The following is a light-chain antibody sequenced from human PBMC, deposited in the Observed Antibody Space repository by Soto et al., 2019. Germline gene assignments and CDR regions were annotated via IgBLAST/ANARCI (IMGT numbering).Light chain of an antibody. CDR1: QGISSA. J-gene: IGKJ3*01. CDR3: QQFNSYRFT. CDR2: DAS. Sequence: AIQLTQSPSSLSASVGDRVTITCRACQGISSALAWYQQKPGKAPKLLIYDASSLESGVPSRFSGSGSGTDFTLTIISLQPEYFASYYCQQFNSYRFTFGPGTKVDIK. V-gene: IGKV1-13*02.